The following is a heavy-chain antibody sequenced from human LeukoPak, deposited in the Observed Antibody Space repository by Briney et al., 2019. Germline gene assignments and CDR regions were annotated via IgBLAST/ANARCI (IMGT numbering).Heavy chain of an antibody. Sequence: SQTLSLTCTVSGGSISSYYWSWIRQPPGKGLEWIGYISLSGTTTYNPSLKSRVTISTDTSKNQFSLQLSSVIAADTAVYYCARGSAFVTTYRGGNWFDPWGQGTLVTVSS. CDR2: ISLSGTT. J-gene: IGHJ5*02. V-gene: IGHV4-59*08. CDR1: GGSISSYY. CDR3: ARGSAFVTTYRGGNWFDP. D-gene: IGHD5-18*01.